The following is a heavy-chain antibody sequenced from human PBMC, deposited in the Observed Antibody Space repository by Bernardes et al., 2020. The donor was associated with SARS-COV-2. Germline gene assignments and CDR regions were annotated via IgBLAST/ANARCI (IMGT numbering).Heavy chain of an antibody. J-gene: IGHJ6*03. CDR2: INHSGST. CDR3: ARARRGYGSGSYIYGYYYYMDV. D-gene: IGHD3-10*01. V-gene: IGHV4-34*01. CDR1: GGSFSGYY. Sequence: SETLSLTCAVYGGSFSGYYWSWIRQPPGKGLEWIGEINHSGSTNYNPSLKSRVTISVDTSKNQFSLKLSSVTAADPAVYYCARARRGYGSGSYIYGYYYYMDVWGKGTTVTVSS.